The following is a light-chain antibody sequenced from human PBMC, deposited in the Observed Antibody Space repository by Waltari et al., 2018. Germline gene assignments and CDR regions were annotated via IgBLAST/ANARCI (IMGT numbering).Light chain of an antibody. CDR1: QSVSSS. CDR2: GAS. Sequence: EIVLTQSPATLSLSPGERATLSCRASQSVSSSLAWYQQKPGQAPRLLIYGASSRATGIPDRFSGSGSGTDFTLTINSLEPEDFAVYYCQQYSNWPLTFGGGTKVEIK. J-gene: IGKJ4*01. V-gene: IGKV3-15*01. CDR3: QQYSNWPLT.